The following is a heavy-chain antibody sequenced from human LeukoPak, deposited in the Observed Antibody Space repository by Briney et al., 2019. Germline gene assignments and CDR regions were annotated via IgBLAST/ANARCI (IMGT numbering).Heavy chain of an antibody. CDR1: GDSISSSSYY. CDR2: IFYSGST. J-gene: IGHJ6*03. D-gene: IGHD6-13*01. V-gene: IGHV4-39*07. Sequence: SETLSLTCSVSGDSISSSSYYWGWIRQPPGKGLEWIGSIFYSGSTYYNPSLKSRVTISVDTSKNQFSLKLSSVTAADTAVYYCARNRPSSWYVNYYYYYMDVWGKGTTVTVSS. CDR3: ARNRPSSWYVNYYYYYMDV.